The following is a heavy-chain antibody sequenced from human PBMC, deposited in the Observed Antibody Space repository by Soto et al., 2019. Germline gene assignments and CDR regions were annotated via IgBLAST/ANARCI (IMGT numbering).Heavy chain of an antibody. Sequence: LSLTCTVSGGSMIAYYWNWMRQPPGKGLQWIGYTYYSGSTTYNPSLKSRVTISVDSSKNQFSLKLDSVTPADTAVYYCARVRGTAGKRYFDYWGPGTLVTVS. D-gene: IGHD6-13*01. CDR2: TYYSGST. J-gene: IGHJ4*02. CDR3: ARVRGTAGKRYFDY. CDR1: GGSMIAYY. V-gene: IGHV4-59*01.